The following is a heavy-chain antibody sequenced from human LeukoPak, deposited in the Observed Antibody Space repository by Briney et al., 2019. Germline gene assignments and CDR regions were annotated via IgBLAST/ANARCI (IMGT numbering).Heavy chain of an antibody. Sequence: GGSLRLSGAASGFAVSSNYMTWVRQAPGKGLEWVSVIYSDGSTFYADSVKGRFTISRDNAKNTLYLQMMSLRAEDTAVYYCARDPSDYWGQGTLVTVSS. V-gene: IGHV3-53*01. CDR2: IYSDGST. CDR1: GFAVSSNY. CDR3: ARDPSDY. J-gene: IGHJ4*02.